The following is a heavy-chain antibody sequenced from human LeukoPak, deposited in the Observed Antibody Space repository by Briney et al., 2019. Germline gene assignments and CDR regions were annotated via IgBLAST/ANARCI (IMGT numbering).Heavy chain of an antibody. D-gene: IGHD6-19*01. V-gene: IGHV4-39*01. Sequence: PSETLSLTCTVSGGSIRSSYYYWGWIRQPPGKGLEWIGSIYDSGSTYYNPSLKSRVTISVDTSKNRFSLKLNSVTAADTAVYYCARQVGSGWYLYWFDPWGQGTLVTVSS. CDR2: IYDSGST. CDR3: ARQVGSGWYLYWFDP. CDR1: GGSIRSSYYY. J-gene: IGHJ5*02.